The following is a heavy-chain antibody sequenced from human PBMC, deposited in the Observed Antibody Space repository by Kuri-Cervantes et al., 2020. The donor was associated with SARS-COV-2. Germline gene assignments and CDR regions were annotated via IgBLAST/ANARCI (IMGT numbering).Heavy chain of an antibody. Sequence: GGSLRLSCAASGFSFSSYGMHWVRQAPGKGLEWVAFIRYDGSNKYYADSVKGRFTISRDNSKNTLYLQMNSLRAEDTAVYYCAKDGGGLPVPAYNWFDPWGQGTLVTVSS. D-gene: IGHD2-2*01. CDR3: AKDGGGLPVPAYNWFDP. J-gene: IGHJ5*02. V-gene: IGHV3-30*02. CDR1: GFSFSSYG. CDR2: IRYDGSNK.